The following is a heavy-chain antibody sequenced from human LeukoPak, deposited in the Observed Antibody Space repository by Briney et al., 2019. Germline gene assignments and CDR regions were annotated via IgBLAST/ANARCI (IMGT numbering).Heavy chain of an antibody. Sequence: ASVKVSCKASGYTFSDYAMQWVRQAPGQRPEWMGWINAGNGNTKYSQKFQGRVTITRDTSASTTYMELSSLTSEDTAVYYCAKGTWNYGTWGPYSFDYWGQGTLVTVSS. D-gene: IGHD1-7*01. CDR3: AKGTWNYGTWGPYSFDY. CDR1: GYTFSDYA. V-gene: IGHV1-3*01. CDR2: INAGNGNT. J-gene: IGHJ4*02.